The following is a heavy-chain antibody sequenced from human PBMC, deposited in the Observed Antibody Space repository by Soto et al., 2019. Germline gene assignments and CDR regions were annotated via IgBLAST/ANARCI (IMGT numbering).Heavy chain of an antibody. J-gene: IGHJ4*02. V-gene: IGHV1-2*02. Sequence: QVQLVQSGAEVKKPGASVKVSCKVSGYTFTGNYMHWMRQAPGQGPEWMGWINPRNGDTDYAQKFQGRVTITRDTSISTAYMDLSRLTSDDTAIYFCVRGGGLDVVTPTRIVFDYWGQGTLLTVSS. CDR3: VRGGGLDVVTPTRIVFDY. CDR1: GYTFTGNY. CDR2: INPRNGDT. D-gene: IGHD2-21*02.